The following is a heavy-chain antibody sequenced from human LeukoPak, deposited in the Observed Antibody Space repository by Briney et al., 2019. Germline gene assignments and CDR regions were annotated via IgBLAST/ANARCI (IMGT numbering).Heavy chain of an antibody. Sequence: SQTLSLTCTVSGVSISSGGYYWSWIRQRPGKGLEWIGYIYYSGSTYYNPSLKSRVTISVDTSKNQFSLKLSSVTAADTAVYYCARDHCSSTSCYVGTSWFDPWGQGTLVTVSS. CDR3: ARDHCSSTSCYVGTSWFDP. D-gene: IGHD2-2*01. V-gene: IGHV4-31*03. CDR2: IYYSGST. J-gene: IGHJ5*02. CDR1: GVSISSGGYY.